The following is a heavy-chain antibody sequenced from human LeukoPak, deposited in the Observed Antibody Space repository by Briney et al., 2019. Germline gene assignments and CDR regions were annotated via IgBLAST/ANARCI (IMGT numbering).Heavy chain of an antibody. CDR2: IYHSGRT. CDR3: ARLGTGDLVEVYYYYYMDV. CDR1: GYSISSGDY. V-gene: IGHV4-38-2*02. J-gene: IGHJ6*03. Sequence: SETLSLTCTVSGYSISSGDYWGWIRQPPGKGLEWIGSIYHSGRTYYNPSLKSRVTISVDTSKNQFSLKLSSVTAADTAVYYCARLGTGDLVEVYYYYYMDVWGKGTTVTISS. D-gene: IGHD5-12*01.